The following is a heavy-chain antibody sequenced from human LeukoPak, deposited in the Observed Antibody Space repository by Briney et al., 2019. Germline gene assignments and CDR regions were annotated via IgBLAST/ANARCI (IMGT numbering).Heavy chain of an antibody. Sequence: GGSLRLSCAASGFTFSNYEMNWVRQAPGKGLEWLSYISGNGNTIYYADSVKGRFTISRDNAKNSLSLQMNSLRVEDTALYYCARGGISIFGVVIYMDVWGKGTTVTVSS. J-gene: IGHJ6*03. D-gene: IGHD3-3*01. CDR2: ISGNGNTI. CDR3: ARGGISIFGVVIYMDV. V-gene: IGHV3-48*03. CDR1: GFTFSNYE.